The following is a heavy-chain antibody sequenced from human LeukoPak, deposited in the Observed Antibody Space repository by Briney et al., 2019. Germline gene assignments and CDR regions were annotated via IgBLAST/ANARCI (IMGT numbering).Heavy chain of an antibody. D-gene: IGHD6-6*01. CDR2: ISSSSSYI. J-gene: IGHJ4*02. V-gene: IGHV3-21*01. CDR1: GFTFSSYS. CDR3: ARSYSSSDEFDY. Sequence: GGSLRLSCAASGFTFSSYSMNWVRQAPGKGLEWVSSISSSSSYIHYADSVKGRFTISRDNAKNSLYLQMNSLRAEDTAVYYCARSYSSSDEFDYWGQGTLVTVSS.